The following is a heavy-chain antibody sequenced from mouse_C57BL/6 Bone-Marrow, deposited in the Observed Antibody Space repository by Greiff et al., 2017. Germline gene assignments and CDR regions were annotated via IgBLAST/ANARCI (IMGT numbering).Heavy chain of an antibody. Sequence: QVQLQQSGAELVKPGASVKMSCKASGYTFTSYWITWVKQRPGQGLEWIGDIYPGSGSTNYNEKFKSKATLTVDTSSSTAYMQLSSLTSEDSAVYYCARSPTVVAHWYFDVWGTGTTVTVSS. CDR3: ARSPTVVAHWYFDV. V-gene: IGHV1-55*01. CDR1: GYTFTSYW. D-gene: IGHD1-1*01. J-gene: IGHJ1*03. CDR2: IYPGSGST.